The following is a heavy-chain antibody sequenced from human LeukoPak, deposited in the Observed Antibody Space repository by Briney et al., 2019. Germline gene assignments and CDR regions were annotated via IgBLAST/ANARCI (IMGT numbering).Heavy chain of an antibody. CDR1: GDSFTTYY. CDR2: IFYSGST. J-gene: IGHJ4*02. V-gene: IGHV4-59*01. D-gene: IGHD6-6*01. CDR3: ARGAAPDY. Sequence: SETLSLTCSVSGDSFTTYYWSWIRQPPGKGLEWIGYIFYSGSTNYNPSLKSRVTISVDTSTNQFSLRLSSVTTADTAVYYCARGAAPDYWGQGTLVTVSS.